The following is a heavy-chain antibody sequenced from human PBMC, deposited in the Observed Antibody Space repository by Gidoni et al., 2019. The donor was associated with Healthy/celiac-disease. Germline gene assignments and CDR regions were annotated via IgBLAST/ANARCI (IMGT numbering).Heavy chain of an antibody. D-gene: IGHD3-10*01. V-gene: IGHV1-69*04. Sequence: QVQLVQSGAEVKKPGSSVKVSCKASGGTFSSYAISWVRQAPGQGLEWMGRIIPILGIANYAQKFQGRVTITADKSTSTAYMELSSLRSEDTAVYYCARGLFMVRGVMELDPWGQGTLVTVSS. J-gene: IGHJ5*02. CDR2: IIPILGIA. CDR3: ARGLFMVRGVMELDP. CDR1: GGTFSSYA.